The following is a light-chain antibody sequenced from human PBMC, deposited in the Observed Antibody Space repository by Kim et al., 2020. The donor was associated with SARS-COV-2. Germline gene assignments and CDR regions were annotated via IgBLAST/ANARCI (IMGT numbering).Light chain of an antibody. Sequence: LSPGESATRSCRASRSVTSSYLAWYQQKPGQTPRLLIYGPTSRATGVPDRFSGSESGTDFTLTISRLEPEDLAVYYWQQYGSSPVTFGQGTKLEI. J-gene: IGKJ2*01. CDR2: GPT. V-gene: IGKV3-20*01. CDR1: RSVTSSY. CDR3: QQYGSSPVT.